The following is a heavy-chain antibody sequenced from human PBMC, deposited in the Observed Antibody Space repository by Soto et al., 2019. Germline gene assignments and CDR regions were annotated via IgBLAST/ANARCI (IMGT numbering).Heavy chain of an antibody. J-gene: IGHJ5*02. CDR1: GFTFSSFF. D-gene: IGHD5-12*01. CDR3: AKLNGYSGYDFWFDP. CDR2: ISGSGGST. Sequence: GGSLRISCTASGFTFSSFFMNWVRQAPGKGPEWVSAISGSGGSTYYADSVKGRFTISRDNSKNTLYLQMNSLRAEDTAVYYCAKLNGYSGYDFWFDPWGQGTLVTVS. V-gene: IGHV3-23*01.